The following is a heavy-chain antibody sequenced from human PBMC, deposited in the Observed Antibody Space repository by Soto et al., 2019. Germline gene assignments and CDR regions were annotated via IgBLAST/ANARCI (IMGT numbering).Heavy chain of an antibody. D-gene: IGHD1-20*01. V-gene: IGHV1-8*01. J-gene: IGHJ5*02. CDR2: MNPNSGNT. CDR3: ARGQYDWPDRDNWCDP. CDR1: GYTFTSYD. Sequence: QVQLVQSGAEVKKPGASVKVSCKASGYTFTSYDINWVRQATGQGLEWMGWMNPNSGNTGYAQKFQGRVTMTRNTSMSTADMELSGLRSEDRAVYYCARGQYDWPDRDNWCDPWGQGTLVTVSS.